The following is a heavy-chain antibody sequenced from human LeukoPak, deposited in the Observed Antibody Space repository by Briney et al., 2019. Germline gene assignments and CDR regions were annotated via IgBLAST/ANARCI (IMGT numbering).Heavy chain of an antibody. CDR1: GFTFDDYG. J-gene: IGHJ5*02. CDR2: INWNGGST. Sequence: GGSLRLSCAASGFTFDDYGMSWVRQAPGKGLEWVSGINWNGGSTGYADSVMGRFTISRDNAKNTLYLQMNSLRAEDTAVYYCARVYWSSWGFDPWGQGTLVTVSS. D-gene: IGHD1-1*01. V-gene: IGHV3-20*04. CDR3: ARVYWSSWGFDP.